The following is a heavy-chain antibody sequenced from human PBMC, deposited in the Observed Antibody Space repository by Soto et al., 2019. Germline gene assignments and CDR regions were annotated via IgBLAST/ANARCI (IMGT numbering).Heavy chain of an antibody. Sequence: GASVKVSCKASGYTFTSYAMHWVRQAPGQRLEWMGWINAGIGDTQYSQDFQGRVTITRDTSASTAYMELSSVTAADTAVYYCARRYSSGFDYWGQGTLVTVSS. J-gene: IGHJ4*02. CDR1: GYTFTSYA. CDR3: ARRYSSGFDY. D-gene: IGHD6-19*01. CDR2: INAGIGDT. V-gene: IGHV1-3*03.